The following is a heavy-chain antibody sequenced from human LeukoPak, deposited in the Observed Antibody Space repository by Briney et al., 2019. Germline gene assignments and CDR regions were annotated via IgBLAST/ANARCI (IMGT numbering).Heavy chain of an antibody. CDR2: IYPGGSDT. Sequence: GESLQISCKGSGSSFSNYWIGWVRQMPGKGLEWMGFIYPGGSDTRYSPSFQGQVTISADKSISTAYLQWSSLKASDTAVYYCARDGSLGYWGQGTLVTVSS. CDR1: GSSFSNYW. D-gene: IGHD5-24*01. J-gene: IGHJ4*02. V-gene: IGHV5-51*01. CDR3: ARDGSLGY.